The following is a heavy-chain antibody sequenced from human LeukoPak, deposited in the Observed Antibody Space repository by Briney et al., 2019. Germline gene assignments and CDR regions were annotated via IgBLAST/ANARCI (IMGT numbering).Heavy chain of an antibody. D-gene: IGHD1-26*01. CDR2: INPNSGGT. J-gene: IGHJ4*02. Sequence: ASVKVSCKASGYTFTGYYMHWVRQAPGQGLEWMGWINPNSGGTNYAQKFQGRVTMTRDTSISTAYMELSRLRSDDTAVYYCASVRSREWDRDAGTFDYWGQGTLVTVSS. V-gene: IGHV1-2*02. CDR3: ASVRSREWDRDAGTFDY. CDR1: GYTFTGYY.